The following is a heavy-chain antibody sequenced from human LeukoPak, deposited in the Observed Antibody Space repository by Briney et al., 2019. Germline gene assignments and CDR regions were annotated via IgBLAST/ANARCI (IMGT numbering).Heavy chain of an antibody. CDR2: ISPSGDHR. J-gene: IGHJ4*02. Sequence: GGSLRLSCAASGFSFSAYNINWVRQAPGKGLKWVSCISPSGDHRYYADSVRGRFTISRDNAKNSVYLQMNSLRAEDTAVYYCARDAAYFDSSGYYPDPLDYWGQGTLVSVSS. V-gene: IGHV3-21*01. CDR3: ARDAAYFDSSGYYPDPLDY. D-gene: IGHD3-22*01. CDR1: GFSFSAYN.